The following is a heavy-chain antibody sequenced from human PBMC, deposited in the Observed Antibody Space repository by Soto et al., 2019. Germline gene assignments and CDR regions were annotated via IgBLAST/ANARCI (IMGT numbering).Heavy chain of an antibody. J-gene: IGHJ3*02. V-gene: IGHV3-33*01. D-gene: IGHD2-15*01. CDR1: GFTFSSHA. Sequence: GGSLRLSCVASGFTFSSHAMHWVRQAPGEGLEWVAVIWYDGSDKFYADSVKGRFTISRDNFKNTLFLQMNSLRAEDTAVYFCARGPPAVVVAADACDILGQGTMVTVSS. CDR2: IWYDGSDK. CDR3: ARGPPAVVVAADACDI.